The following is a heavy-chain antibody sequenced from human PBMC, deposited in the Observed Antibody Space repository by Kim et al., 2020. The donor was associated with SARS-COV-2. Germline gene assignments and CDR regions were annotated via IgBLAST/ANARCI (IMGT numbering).Heavy chain of an antibody. Sequence: GGSLRLSCAASGFTFSSYAMSWVRQAPGKGLEWVSAISGSGGSTYYADSVKGRFTISRDNSKNTLYLQMNSLRAEDTAVYYCAKAQNPYCSSTSCYDNYYYYGMDVWGQGTTVTVSS. CDR3: AKAQNPYCSSTSCYDNYYYYGMDV. CDR2: ISGSGGST. D-gene: IGHD2-2*01. V-gene: IGHV3-23*01. J-gene: IGHJ6*02. CDR1: GFTFSSYA.